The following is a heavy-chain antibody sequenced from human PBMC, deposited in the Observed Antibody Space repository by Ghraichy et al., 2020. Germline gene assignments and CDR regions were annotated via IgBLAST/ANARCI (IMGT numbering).Heavy chain of an antibody. D-gene: IGHD2-15*01. CDR2: VYTSGST. Sequence: SETLSLTCTVSGGSISSYYWSWIRQPAGKGLEWIGLVYTSGSTYYNPSLKSRVSMSVDTSKNQFSLRLTSVTAADTAVYNCARGRLGYCGGGGCNHFGMDVWGQGTTVTVSS. CDR3: ARGRLGYCGGGGCNHFGMDV. V-gene: IGHV4-4*07. J-gene: IGHJ6*02. CDR1: GGSISSYY.